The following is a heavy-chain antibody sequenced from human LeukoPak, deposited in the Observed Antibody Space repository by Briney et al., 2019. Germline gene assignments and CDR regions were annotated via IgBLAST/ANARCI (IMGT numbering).Heavy chain of an antibody. D-gene: IGHD6-13*01. V-gene: IGHV3-23*01. CDR1: GFTFSSYA. J-gene: IGHJ5*02. Sequence: GGSLRLSCAASGFTFSSYAMSWVRQAPGKGLEWVSAISGSGGSTYYADSVKGRFTISRDNSKNTLYLQMNSLRAEDTAVYYCAKDLGIAAAGRINWFDPWGQGTLVTVSS. CDR3: AKDLGIAAAGRINWFDP. CDR2: ISGSGGST.